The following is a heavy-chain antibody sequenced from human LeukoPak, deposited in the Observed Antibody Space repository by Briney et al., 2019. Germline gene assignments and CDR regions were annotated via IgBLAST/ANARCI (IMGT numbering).Heavy chain of an antibody. Sequence: PGRSLRLSCTASGFTFGDHAMSWVRQAPGKGLEWVGFIRSKAYGGTTEYAASVKGRFTISRDDSKSIAYLQMNSLKTEDTAVYYCTRGPIQRWLYDGMGVWGQGTTVIVSS. CDR1: GFTFGDHA. D-gene: IGHD5-18*01. CDR3: TRGPIQRWLYDGMGV. CDR2: IRSKAYGGTT. J-gene: IGHJ6*02. V-gene: IGHV3-49*04.